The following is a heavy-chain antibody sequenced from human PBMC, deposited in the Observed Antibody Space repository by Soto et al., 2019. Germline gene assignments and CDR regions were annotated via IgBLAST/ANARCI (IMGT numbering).Heavy chain of an antibody. CDR3: AKGPTLYYYDSSEDAFDI. V-gene: IGHV3-30*18. D-gene: IGHD3-22*01. CDR1: GFTFSSYG. CDR2: ISYDGSNK. Sequence: PGGSLRLSCAASGFTFSSYGMHWVRQAPGKGLEWVAVISYDGSNKYFADSVKGRFTISRDNSKNTPYLQMNSLRAEDTAVYYCAKGPTLYYYDSSEDAFDIWGQGTMVTVSS. J-gene: IGHJ3*02.